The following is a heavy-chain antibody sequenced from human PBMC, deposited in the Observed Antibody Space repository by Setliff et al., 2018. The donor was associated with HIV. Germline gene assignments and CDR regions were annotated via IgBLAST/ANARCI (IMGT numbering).Heavy chain of an antibody. D-gene: IGHD1-26*01. V-gene: IGHV1-2*02. CDR2: LNSNSDGT. CDR1: GYIFTRYY. CDR3: ARRTGGSGSPLLW. Sequence: GASVKVSCKSSGYIFTRYYIHWVRQAPGQGLEWMGWLNSNSDGTFYAQSLQGRVTMTRDTSLSTAYMELSSLTSEDTAVYYCARRTGGSGSPLLWWGQGSLVTVSS. J-gene: IGHJ4*02.